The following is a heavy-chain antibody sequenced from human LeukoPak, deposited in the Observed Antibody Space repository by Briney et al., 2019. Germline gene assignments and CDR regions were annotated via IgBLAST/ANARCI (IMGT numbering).Heavy chain of an antibody. V-gene: IGHV3-53*05. CDR1: GFTVSSTY. J-gene: IGHJ4*02. CDR2: IYSGGNI. CDR3: ARVPIRITMVRGVTLDY. D-gene: IGHD3-10*01. Sequence: GGSLRLSCAASGFTVSSTYMSWVRQAPGKGLEWVSVIYSGGNIYYIDSVKGRFTISRDNSKNTLYLQMNSLRAEDTAVYYCARVPIRITMVRGVTLDYWGQGTLVTVSS.